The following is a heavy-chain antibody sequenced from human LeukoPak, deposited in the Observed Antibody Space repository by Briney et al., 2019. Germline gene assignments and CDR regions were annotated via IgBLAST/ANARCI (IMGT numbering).Heavy chain of an antibody. Sequence: PGGSLRLSCAASGFTFSSYAMHWVRQAPGKGLEYVSAISSNGGSTYYANSVKGRFTISRDNSKNTLYFQMGSLRAEDMAVYYCARLGSGELDIDYWGQGTLVTVSS. D-gene: IGHD1-26*01. V-gene: IGHV3-64*01. J-gene: IGHJ4*02. CDR1: GFTFSSYA. CDR2: ISSNGGST. CDR3: ARLGSGELDIDY.